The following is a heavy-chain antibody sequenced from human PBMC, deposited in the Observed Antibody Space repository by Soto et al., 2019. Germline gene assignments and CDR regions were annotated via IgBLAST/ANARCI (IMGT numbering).Heavy chain of an antibody. D-gene: IGHD6-19*01. J-gene: IGHJ4*02. CDR1: GGSISSSSYY. CDR3: ARDSPARYSSGWQSYYFDY. Sequence: SETLSLTCTVSGGSISSSSYYWGWIRQPPGKGLECIVCIYYSGSTYYNPSLKSRVTISVDTSKNQFFLKLSSVTAADTAVYYCARDSPARYSSGWQSYYFDYWGQGTLVTVSS. CDR2: IYYSGST. V-gene: IGHV4-39*07.